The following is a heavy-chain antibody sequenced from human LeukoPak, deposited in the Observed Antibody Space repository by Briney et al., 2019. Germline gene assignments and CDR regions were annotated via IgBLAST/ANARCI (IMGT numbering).Heavy chain of an antibody. D-gene: IGHD5-12*01. V-gene: IGHV1-8*01. CDR1: GYTFTTYD. CDR3: AIGQGWLRPFDL. Sequence: ASVKVSCKASGYTFTTYDINWVRQAPGQGLEWMGWMNPDSGNIGYAQKFQGRVTMTSDTSIGTAYMELKSLKFEDTAIYFCAIGQGWLRPFDLWCQRTLVTVSS. CDR2: MNPDSGNI. J-gene: IGHJ4*02.